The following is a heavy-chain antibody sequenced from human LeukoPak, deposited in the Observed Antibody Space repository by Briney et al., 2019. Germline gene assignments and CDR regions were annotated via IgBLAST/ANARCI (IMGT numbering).Heavy chain of an antibody. J-gene: IGHJ4*02. CDR1: GFTFSSYE. V-gene: IGHV3-48*03. Sequence: GGSLRLSCAASGFTFSSYEMNWVRQAPGKGLEWVSYISSSGSTIYYAESVKGRFTISRDNAKNSLYLQMNSLRAEDTAVYHCARGGYSSSSHHFHYWDQANLLTVSS. CDR2: ISSSGSTI. CDR3: ARGGYSSSSHHFHY. D-gene: IGHD6-13*01.